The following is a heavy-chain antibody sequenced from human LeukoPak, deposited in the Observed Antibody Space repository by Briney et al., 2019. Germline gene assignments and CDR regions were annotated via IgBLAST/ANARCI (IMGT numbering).Heavy chain of an antibody. D-gene: IGHD2-15*01. J-gene: IGHJ5*02. CDR3: ARRYCSGGSCYSDNWFDP. V-gene: IGHV4-39*01. Sequence: MSSETLSLTCTVSGGSISSSSYYWGWIRQPPGKGLEWIGSIYYSGSTYYNPSLKSRVTISVDTSKNQFSLKLSSVTAADTAVYYCARRYCSGGSCYSDNWFDPWGQGTPVTVSS. CDR1: GGSISSSSYY. CDR2: IYYSGST.